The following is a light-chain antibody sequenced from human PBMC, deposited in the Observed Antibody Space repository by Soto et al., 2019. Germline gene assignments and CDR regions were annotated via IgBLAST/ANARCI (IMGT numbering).Light chain of an antibody. CDR1: QSVSSSY. V-gene: IGKV3-20*01. CDR2: GAS. CDR3: QRYGGSYT. Sequence: EIVLTQSPGTLSLSPGERATLSCRASQSVSSSYLAWYQQKPGQAPRLLIYGASSRATGIPGRFSGSGSGTDFTLTISRLEAEDFAVYYCQRYGGSYTFGQGTKLEIK. J-gene: IGKJ2*01.